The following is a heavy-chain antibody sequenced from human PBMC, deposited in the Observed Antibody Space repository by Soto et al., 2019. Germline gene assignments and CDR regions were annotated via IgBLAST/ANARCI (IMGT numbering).Heavy chain of an antibody. V-gene: IGHV1-18*01. Sequence: ASVKVSCKGFGCSSMKYGINGVRQAPGQGLEWVGWSSPYSGYTHSAQKFHGRLTLTTDTAASTAYMELRILRSADTALYYCAREASVLIPAAQPSRFDSWGQGTLVTVSS. CDR1: GCSSMKYG. CDR3: AREASVLIPAAQPSRFDS. J-gene: IGHJ4*02. CDR2: SSPYSGYT. D-gene: IGHD2-2*01.